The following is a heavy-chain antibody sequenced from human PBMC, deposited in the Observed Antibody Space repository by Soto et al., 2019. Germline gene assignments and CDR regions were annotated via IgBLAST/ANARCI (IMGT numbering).Heavy chain of an antibody. CDR3: ARGRFRYNWIDVPTEPTEMDI. D-gene: IGHD1-20*01. V-gene: IGHV1-46*03. CDR2: INPSGGST. CDR1: GYTFTSYY. J-gene: IGHJ6*04. Sequence: ASVKVSCKASGYTFTSYYMHWVRQAPGQGLEWMGIINPSGGSTSYAQKFQGRVTMTRDTSTSTVYMELSSLRSEDTAVYYCARGRFRYNWIDVPTEPTEMDILCKETTLTISS.